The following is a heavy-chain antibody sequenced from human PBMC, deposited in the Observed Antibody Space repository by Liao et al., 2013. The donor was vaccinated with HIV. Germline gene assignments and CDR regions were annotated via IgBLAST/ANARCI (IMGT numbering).Heavy chain of an antibody. J-gene: IGHJ4*02. CDR3: ARIHYYDSSGSRHFSFDY. CDR2: IYYSGNT. Sequence: QVQLRESGSGLVKPSQTLSLTCVVSGGSISSGGYSWSWIRQPPGKGLEWIGYIYYSGNTYYNPSLKSRVTISVDTSKNQFSLKLSSVTAADTAVYYCARIHYYDSSGSRHFSFDYWGQGTLVTVSS. D-gene: IGHD3-22*01. CDR1: GGSISSGGYS. V-gene: IGHV4-30-2*05.